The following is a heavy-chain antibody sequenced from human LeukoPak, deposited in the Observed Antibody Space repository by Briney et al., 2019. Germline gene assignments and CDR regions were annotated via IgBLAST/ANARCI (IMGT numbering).Heavy chain of an antibody. V-gene: IGHV1-69*04. J-gene: IGHJ1*01. D-gene: IGHD3-22*01. CDR1: GGTFSSYA. CDR3: ARNYYDSSGSLQH. Sequence: SVKVSCKASGGTFSSYAISWVRQAPGQGLEWMGRIIPILGIANYAQKFQGRVTITADKSASTAYMELSSLRSEDTAVYYCARNYYDSSGSLQHWGQGTLVTVSS. CDR2: IIPILGIA.